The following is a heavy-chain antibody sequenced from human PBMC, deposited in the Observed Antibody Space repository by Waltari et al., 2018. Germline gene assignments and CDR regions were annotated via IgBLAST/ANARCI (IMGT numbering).Heavy chain of an antibody. D-gene: IGHD3-10*01. V-gene: IGHV1-3*01. CDR1: GYTFTSYA. CDR3: ARWTMVRGVPRYGMDV. Sequence: QVQLVQSGAEVKKPGASVKVSCKASGYTFTSYAMHWVRRAPGQRLEWMGWINAGNGNTKYSQKFQGRVTITRDTSASTAYMELSSLRSEDTAVYYCARWTMVRGVPRYGMDVWGQGTTVTVSS. J-gene: IGHJ6*02. CDR2: INAGNGNT.